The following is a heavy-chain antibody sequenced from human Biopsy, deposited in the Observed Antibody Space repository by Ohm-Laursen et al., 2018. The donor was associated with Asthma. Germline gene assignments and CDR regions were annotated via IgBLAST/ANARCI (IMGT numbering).Heavy chain of an antibody. CDR2: ISYSEST. CDR1: GRSVSSGSYY. D-gene: IGHD2-15*01. CDR3: ARVPTTLRYFDL. J-gene: IGHJ2*01. V-gene: IGHV4-61*01. Sequence: SETLSLTCTVSGRSVSSGSYYWSWIRQPPGKGLAWVSYISYSESTDYNPSLKSRLTISMDTSKNQFSLKLSSVTAADTAVYYCARVPTTLRYFDLWGRGTLVTVSS.